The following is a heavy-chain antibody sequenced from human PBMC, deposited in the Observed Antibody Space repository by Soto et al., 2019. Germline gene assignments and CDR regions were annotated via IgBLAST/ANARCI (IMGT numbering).Heavy chain of an antibody. CDR2: IFYSGTT. Sequence: QLQLQESGPGLVKPSETLSLTCTVSGGSISIGNYYWGWIRQSPGKGLEWIGSIFYSGTTYYTPSLKSRVTISVDTSKNQFSLRLSSVTAADTAVYYCARHTSSGYYYQIEYWGQGTQVTVSS. D-gene: IGHD3-3*01. CDR1: GGSISIGNYY. CDR3: ARHTSSGYYYQIEY. J-gene: IGHJ4*02. V-gene: IGHV4-39*01.